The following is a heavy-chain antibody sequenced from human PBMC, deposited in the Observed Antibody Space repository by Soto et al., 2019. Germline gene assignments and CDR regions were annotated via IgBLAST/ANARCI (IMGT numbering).Heavy chain of an antibody. CDR1: GFTFSSYW. CDR3: ARVWVVPAAGDKRGDGRFEH. D-gene: IGHD2-2*01. Sequence: VGSLRLSCAASGFTFSSYWMSWVRQAPGKGLEWVSNIKQDGSEKYYVDSVKGRFTISRDNSKNSLYLQMNSLRAEDTAVYYCARVWVVPAAGDKRGDGRFEHWGQGPLVTVSS. CDR2: IKQDGSEK. J-gene: IGHJ4*02. V-gene: IGHV3-7*03.